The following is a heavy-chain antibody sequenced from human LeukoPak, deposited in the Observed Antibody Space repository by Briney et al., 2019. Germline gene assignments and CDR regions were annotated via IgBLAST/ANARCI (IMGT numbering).Heavy chain of an antibody. Sequence: SETLSLTCAVYGGSFSGYYWSWIRQPPGKGLEWIGEINHSGSTNYNPSLKSRVTISVDTSKNQFSLKLSSVTAADTAVYYCARHRTYSSPPRYWGQGTLVTVSS. CDR2: INHSGST. CDR3: ARHRTYSSPPRY. D-gene: IGHD6-13*01. CDR1: GGSFSGYY. V-gene: IGHV4-34*01. J-gene: IGHJ4*02.